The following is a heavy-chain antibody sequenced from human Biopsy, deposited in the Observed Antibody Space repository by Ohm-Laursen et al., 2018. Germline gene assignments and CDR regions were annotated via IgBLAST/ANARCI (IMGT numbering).Heavy chain of an antibody. D-gene: IGHD1-26*01. CDR1: GFTFSSNV. J-gene: IGHJ6*02. Sequence: GSLRLSCAAAGFTFSSNVMSWVRQAPGRGLEWVSTINHSGRGTYYADSVKGRFTISRDNAKNSLYLQMNSLRAEDTALYYCARIFLVGVTPGYGMDVWGQGTTVTVSS. V-gene: IGHV3-23*01. CDR3: ARIFLVGVTPGYGMDV. CDR2: INHSGRGT.